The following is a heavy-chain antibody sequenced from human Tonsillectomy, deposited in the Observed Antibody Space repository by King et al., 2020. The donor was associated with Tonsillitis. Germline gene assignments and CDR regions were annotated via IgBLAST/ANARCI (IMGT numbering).Heavy chain of an antibody. Sequence: VQLVQSGAEVKKPGASVKVSCKASGYTFSSYGISWVPQAPGQGLEWIGWISGYNGNTNYPQKLQGRVTMTTDTTTSTAYMELRSLRSDDTAVYYCARLNGDLLYRFDPWGQGTLVTVSS. CDR3: ARLNGDLLYRFDP. D-gene: IGHD3-10*01. CDR1: GYTFSSYG. CDR2: ISGYNGNT. J-gene: IGHJ5*02. V-gene: IGHV1-18*04.